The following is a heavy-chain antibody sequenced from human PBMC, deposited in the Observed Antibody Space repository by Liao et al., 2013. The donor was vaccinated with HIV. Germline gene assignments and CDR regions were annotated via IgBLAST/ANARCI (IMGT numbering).Heavy chain of an antibody. Sequence: QVQVQESGPGLVKPSETLSLTCTVSGGSISSFYWSWIRQPAGKGLEWIGRIFSSGTTNYNPSLKSRVTMSVDTSKNQFSLKLTSVTAADTAVYYCASEENYYYYMDVWGKGTTVTVSS. J-gene: IGHJ6*03. V-gene: IGHV4-4*07. CDR2: IFSSGTT. D-gene: IGHD2/OR15-2a*01. CDR3: ASEENYYYYMDV. CDR1: GGSISSFY.